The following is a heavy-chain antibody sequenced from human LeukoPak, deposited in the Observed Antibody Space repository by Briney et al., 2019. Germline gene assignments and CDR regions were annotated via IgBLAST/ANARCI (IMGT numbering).Heavy chain of an antibody. J-gene: IGHJ4*02. CDR1: GFTFSNAW. V-gene: IGHV3-15*01. CDR3: TTGKMIVVVTSDY. Sequence: AGGSLRLSCAASGFTFSNAWMSWVRQAPGKGLEWVGRIKSKTDGGTTDYAAPVKGRFTISRDDSKNTLYLQMNSLKTEDTAVYYCTTGKMIVVVTSDYWGQGTLVTVSS. D-gene: IGHD3-22*01. CDR2: IKSKTDGGTT.